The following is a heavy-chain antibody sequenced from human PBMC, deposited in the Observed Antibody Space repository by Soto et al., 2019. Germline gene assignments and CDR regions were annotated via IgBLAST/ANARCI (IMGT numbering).Heavy chain of an antibody. Sequence: PSETLSLTCTVSGGSVSSGNSYYWSWIRQPPGKGLEWIGYMYYSGSTNYNPSLKSRVTISVDSSKNQFSLKLNSVTAADTAMYYCARARAVAGTGWFVPWGQGTLVTVSS. CDR1: GGSVSSGNSYY. D-gene: IGHD6-19*01. CDR3: ARARAVAGTGWFVP. CDR2: MYYSGST. J-gene: IGHJ5*02. V-gene: IGHV4-61*01.